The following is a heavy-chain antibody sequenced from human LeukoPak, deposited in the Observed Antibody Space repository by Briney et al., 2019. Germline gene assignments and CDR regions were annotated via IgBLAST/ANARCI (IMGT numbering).Heavy chain of an antibody. CDR3: ARDLIAARPGWFDP. D-gene: IGHD6-6*01. CDR1: GYTFTTYG. J-gene: IGHJ5*02. CDR2: ISAYNGNT. Sequence: GASVKVSCKASGYTFTTYGINWVRQAPGQGLEWMGWISAYNGNTNYASNLQGRVTLTTDTSASTAYMELRSLRSDDTAVYYCARDLIAARPGWFDPWGQGTLVIVSS. V-gene: IGHV1-18*01.